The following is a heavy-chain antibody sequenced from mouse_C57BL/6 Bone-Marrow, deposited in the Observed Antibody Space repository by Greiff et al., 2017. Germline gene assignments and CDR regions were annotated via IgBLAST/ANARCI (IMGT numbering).Heavy chain of an antibody. V-gene: IGHV1-18*01. J-gene: IGHJ3*01. Sequence: EVQLQQSGPELVKPGASVKIPCKASGYTFTDYNMDWVKQSQGKSLEWIGDINPNNGGTIYNQKFKGKATLTVDKSSSTAYMELRSLTSEDTAVYYCARKGDYYGSSPFAYWGQGTLVTVSA. CDR3: ARKGDYYGSSPFAY. CDR1: GYTFTDYN. D-gene: IGHD1-1*01. CDR2: INPNNGGT.